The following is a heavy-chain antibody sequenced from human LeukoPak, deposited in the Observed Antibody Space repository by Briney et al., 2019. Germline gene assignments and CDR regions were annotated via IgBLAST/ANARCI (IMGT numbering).Heavy chain of an antibody. V-gene: IGHV1-8*03. Sequence: GASVKVSCKASGGTFSSYAISWVRQAPGQGLEWMGWMHPNSGNTGFSQKFQGRLTFTRDTSTNTAYMELTGLKSDDTAVYYCATTLTGYYFDNWGQGTLVTVST. CDR2: MHPNSGNT. CDR3: ATTLTGYYFDN. CDR1: GGTFSSYA. D-gene: IGHD3-9*01. J-gene: IGHJ4*02.